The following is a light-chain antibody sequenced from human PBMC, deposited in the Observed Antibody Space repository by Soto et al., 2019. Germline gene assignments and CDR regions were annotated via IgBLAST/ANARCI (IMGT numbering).Light chain of an antibody. CDR3: QLYGTSPP. CDR1: QSVSRK. CDR2: GTT. Sequence: EIVMAQSPATLSVSPGERVTLSCRASQSVSRKLAWYQQKPGQAPRLLIYGTTTRATGIPARFSGSGSGTEFTLTISSLQSEDFAVYYCQLYGTSPPFGQGTRLEIK. V-gene: IGKV3-15*01. J-gene: IGKJ5*01.